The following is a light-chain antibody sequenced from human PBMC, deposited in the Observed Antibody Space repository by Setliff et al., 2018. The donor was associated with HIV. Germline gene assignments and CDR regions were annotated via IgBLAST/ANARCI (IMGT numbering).Light chain of an antibody. J-gene: IGLJ1*01. CDR3: SSYTSSNTSYV. CDR1: SSDVGGYSY. V-gene: IGLV2-14*01. Sequence: QSVLAQPASVSGSPGQSITISCTGTSSDVGGYSYVSWYQQHPGKAPKLIIYEVTNRPSGVSNRFSGSKSGNTASLTISGLQAEDEADYYCSSYTSSNTSYVFGAETKVTV. CDR2: EVT.